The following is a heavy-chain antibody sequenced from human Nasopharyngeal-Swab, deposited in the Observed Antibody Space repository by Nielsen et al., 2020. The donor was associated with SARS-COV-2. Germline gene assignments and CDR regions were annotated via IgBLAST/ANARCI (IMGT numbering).Heavy chain of an antibody. CDR1: GYTFTTSY. V-gene: IGHV1-18*04. Sequence: ASVKVSCRASGYTFTTSYMHWVRQAPGQGLEWMGWISAYNGNTNYAQKLQGRVTMTTDTSTSTAYMEPRSLRSDDTAVYYCASSSSGYSSSWYYYYYMDVWGKGTTVTVSS. J-gene: IGHJ6*03. CDR3: ASSSSGYSSSWYYYYYMDV. D-gene: IGHD6-13*01. CDR2: ISAYNGNT.